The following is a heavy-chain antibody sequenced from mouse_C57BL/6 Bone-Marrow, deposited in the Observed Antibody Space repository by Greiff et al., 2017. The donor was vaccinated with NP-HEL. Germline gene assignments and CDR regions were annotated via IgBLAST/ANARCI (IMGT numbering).Heavy chain of an antibody. CDR3: ARWGLRVVALYYSAMDY. Sequence: VQLQQSGAELARPGASVKLSCKASGYTFTSYGISWVKQRTGQGLEWIGEIYPRSGNTYYNEKFKGKATLTADKSSSTAYMELRSLTSEDSAVYFCARWGLRVVALYYSAMDYWGQGTSVTVSS. D-gene: IGHD1-1*01. CDR2: IYPRSGNT. CDR1: GYTFTSYG. J-gene: IGHJ4*01. V-gene: IGHV1-81*01.